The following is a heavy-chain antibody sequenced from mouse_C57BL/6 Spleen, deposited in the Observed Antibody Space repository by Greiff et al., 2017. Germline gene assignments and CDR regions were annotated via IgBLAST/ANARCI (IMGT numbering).Heavy chain of an antibody. Sequence: VQLQQPGAELVKPGASVKLSCKASGYTFTSYWMHWVKQRPGQGLEWIGMIHPNSGSTNYNEKFKSKATLTVDKSSSTAYMQLSSLTSEDSAVYYCARGDYGSSYLAWFAYWGQGTLVTVSA. V-gene: IGHV1-64*01. CDR3: ARGDYGSSYLAWFAY. D-gene: IGHD1-1*01. J-gene: IGHJ3*01. CDR1: GYTFTSYW. CDR2: IHPNSGST.